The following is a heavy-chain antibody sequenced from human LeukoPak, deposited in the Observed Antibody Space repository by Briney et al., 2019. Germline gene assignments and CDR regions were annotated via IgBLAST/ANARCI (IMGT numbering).Heavy chain of an antibody. V-gene: IGHV4-30-2*01. J-gene: IGHJ5*02. Sequence: SETLSLTCAVYGGSFSGYSWSWIRQPPGKGLEWIGYIYHSGSTYYNPSLKSRVTISVDRSKNQFSLKLSSVTAADTAVYYCAREKVDYYDSSGPGRFDPWGQGTLVTVSS. CDR3: AREKVDYYDSSGPGRFDP. CDR2: IYHSGST. CDR1: GGSFSGYS. D-gene: IGHD3-22*01.